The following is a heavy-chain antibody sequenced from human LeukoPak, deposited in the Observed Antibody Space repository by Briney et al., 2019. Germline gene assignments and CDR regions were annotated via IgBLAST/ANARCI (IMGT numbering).Heavy chain of an antibody. CDR2: ISRSAHTT. CDR3: AKDMGYRATNFDY. V-gene: IGHV3-23*01. D-gene: IGHD1-1*01. CDR1: GLTFNNYD. J-gene: IGHJ4*02. Sequence: GGPLTLSCAISGLTFNNYDVSWAPQAPGRGLEWVSCISRSAHTTYYPGTVKGRFTISRDNSKNTLYLQMNSLTAEATAVYYCAKDMGYRATNFDYWGEGTLVTVSS.